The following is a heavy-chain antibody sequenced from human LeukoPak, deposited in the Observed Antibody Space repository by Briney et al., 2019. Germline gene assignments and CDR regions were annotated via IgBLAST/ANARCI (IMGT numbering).Heavy chain of an antibody. CDR2: ITDSGTNT. V-gene: IGHV3-23*01. CDR3: AKGSGSCWYGWLDP. D-gene: IGHD6-19*01. CDR1: GFTFRSYA. Sequence: GGSLRLSCAVSGFTFRSYAMNWVRQAPGKGLEWVPVITDSGTNTYYGDSVKGRFTVSRDNSKNTLYLQMNSLRAEDTAVYYCAKGSGSCWYGWLDPWGQGTLVTVSS. J-gene: IGHJ5*02.